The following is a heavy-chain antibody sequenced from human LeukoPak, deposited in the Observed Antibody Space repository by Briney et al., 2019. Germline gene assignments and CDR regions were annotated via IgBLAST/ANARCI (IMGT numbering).Heavy chain of an antibody. CDR3: ARGRDPY. Sequence: SETLSLTCAVYGGSFSGYYWTWIRQPPGRGLEWIGEINHSGSTNYNPSLKSRVTISVDTSRSQFSPKLNSVTAADTAMYYCARGRDPYWGQGTLVTVSS. V-gene: IGHV4-34*01. D-gene: IGHD5-24*01. CDR2: INHSGST. CDR1: GGSFSGYY. J-gene: IGHJ4*02.